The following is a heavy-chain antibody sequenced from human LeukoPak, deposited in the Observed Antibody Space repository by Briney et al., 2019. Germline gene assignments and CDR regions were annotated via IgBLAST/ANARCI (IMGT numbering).Heavy chain of an antibody. CDR2: IYYSGST. Sequence: PSETLSLTCTVSGGSISSSSYYWGWIRPPPGKGLEWIGSIYYSGSTYYTPSLKSRVTISVDTSKNQFSLKLSSVTAADTAVYYCARGAYQLLDWFDPWGQGTLVTVSS. V-gene: IGHV4-39*07. CDR1: GGSISSSSYY. CDR3: ARGAYQLLDWFDP. D-gene: IGHD2-2*01. J-gene: IGHJ5*02.